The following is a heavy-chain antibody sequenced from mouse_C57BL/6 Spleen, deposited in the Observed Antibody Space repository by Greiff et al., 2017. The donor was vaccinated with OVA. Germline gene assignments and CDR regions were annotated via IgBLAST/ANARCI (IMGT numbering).Heavy chain of an antibody. CDR2: IDPGTGGT. CDR1: GYTFTDYE. D-gene: IGHD3-2*02. Sequence: QVQLQQSGAELVRPGASVTLSCKASGYTFTDYEMHWVKQTPVHGLEWIGAIDPGTGGTAYNQKFKGKAILTADKSSSTAYMELRSLTSEDSAVYYCTRQGTAQATFDYWGQGTTLTVSS. CDR3: TRQGTAQATFDY. V-gene: IGHV1-15*01. J-gene: IGHJ2*01.